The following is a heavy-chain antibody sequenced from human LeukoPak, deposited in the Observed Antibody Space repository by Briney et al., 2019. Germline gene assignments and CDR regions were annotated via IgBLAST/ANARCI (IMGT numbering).Heavy chain of an antibody. V-gene: IGHV3-74*01. D-gene: IGHD2-2*03. J-gene: IGHJ4*02. CDR3: AMDINGDLFHV. CDR2: IKYDGSAT. CDR1: GFTFSSYG. Sequence: GGSLRLSCAASGFTFSSYGMNWVRQAPEKGLEWVSSIKYDGSATTFADSVKGRFSISTDSAKNTAYLQMNSLRVEDTAIYYCAMDINGDLFHVWGQGTLVTVSS.